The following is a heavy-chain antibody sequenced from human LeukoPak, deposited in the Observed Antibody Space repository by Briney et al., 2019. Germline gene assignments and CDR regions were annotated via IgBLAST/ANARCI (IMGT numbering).Heavy chain of an antibody. CDR2: IYHSGST. J-gene: IGHJ3*02. Sequence: SGTLSLTCAVSGGSISSNNWWNWVRQPPGKGLEWIGEIYHSGSTNYNPSLKSRVSISVDKSQNQFSLNLTSVTAADTAVYYCARPIVGATDVFDIWGQGTMVTVSS. V-gene: IGHV4-4*02. D-gene: IGHD1-26*01. CDR3: ARPIVGATDVFDI. CDR1: GGSISSNNW.